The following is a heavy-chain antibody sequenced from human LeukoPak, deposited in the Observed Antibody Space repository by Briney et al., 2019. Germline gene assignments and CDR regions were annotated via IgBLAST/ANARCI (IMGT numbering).Heavy chain of an antibody. CDR2: IKQDGSEK. CDR3: ARRIYDSSGYYYSYYYYYMDV. CDR1: GFTFSNYG. Sequence: PGGSLRLSCAASGFTFSNYGMSWVRQAPGKGLEWVANIKQDGSEKYYVDSVKGRFTISRDNAKNSLYLQMNSLRAEDTAVYYCARRIYDSSGYYYSYYYYYMDVWGKGTTVTISS. J-gene: IGHJ6*03. V-gene: IGHV3-7*01. D-gene: IGHD3-22*01.